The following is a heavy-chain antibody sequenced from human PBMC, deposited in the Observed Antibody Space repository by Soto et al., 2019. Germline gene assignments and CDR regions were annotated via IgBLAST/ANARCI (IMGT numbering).Heavy chain of an antibody. CDR2: IYYSGST. Sequence: PEKLCVTWTVSGGSISRYYWSWFRQPPGKGLEWIGYIYYSGSTNYNPSLKSRVTISVDTSKNQFSLKLSSVTAADTAVYYFARGRWLQFYYSYRMAVCCQGTT. CDR3: ARGRWLQFYYSYRMAV. J-gene: IGHJ6*02. V-gene: IGHV4-59*01. D-gene: IGHD5-12*01. CDR1: GGSISRYY.